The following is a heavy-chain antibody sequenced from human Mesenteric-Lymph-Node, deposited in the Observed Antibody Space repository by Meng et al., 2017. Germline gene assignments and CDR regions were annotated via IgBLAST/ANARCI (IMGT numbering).Heavy chain of an antibody. V-gene: IGHV4-4*02. J-gene: IGHJ4*02. CDR3: ARVLVHYFDY. CDR1: GGSISSSNW. D-gene: IGHD3-16*02. Sequence: QGQLQESGAGVVEPSGTLSSVGVVSGGSISSSNWLCWARQPPGKGLEWIGEIYHSGITNYNPSLKSRVTISVNKAKTHFSLKLSSVTAADTAVYDCARVLVHYFDYWGQGTLVTVSS. CDR2: IYHSGIT.